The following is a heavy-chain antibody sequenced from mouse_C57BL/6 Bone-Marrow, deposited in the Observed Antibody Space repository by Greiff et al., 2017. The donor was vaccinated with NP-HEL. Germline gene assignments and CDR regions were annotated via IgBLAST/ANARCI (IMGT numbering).Heavy chain of an antibody. CDR3: ARELKNY. Sequence: DVKLVESGGGLVKPGGSLKLSCAASGFTSSDYGMHWVRQAPEKGLEWVAYISSGSSTIYYADTVKGRFTISRDNAKNTLFLQMTSLRSEDTAMYYCARELKNYWGQGTTLTVSS. J-gene: IGHJ2*01. V-gene: IGHV5-17*01. CDR1: GFTSSDYG. CDR2: ISSGSSTI.